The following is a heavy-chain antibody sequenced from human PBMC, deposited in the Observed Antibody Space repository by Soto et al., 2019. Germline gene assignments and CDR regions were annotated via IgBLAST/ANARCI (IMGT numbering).Heavy chain of an antibody. CDR2: IYYSGST. CDR3: ARWWSGSRQGFDP. CDR1: GGSISSGDYY. Sequence: QVQLQESGPGLVKPSQTLSLTCTVSGGSISSGDYYWSWIRQHPGQGLEWIGYIYYSGSTYYNPSLKSRVTISVDTSKNQFSLKLSSVTAADTAMYNCARWWSGSRQGFDPWGQGTLVTVSS. D-gene: IGHD3-3*01. V-gene: IGHV4-31*03. J-gene: IGHJ5*02.